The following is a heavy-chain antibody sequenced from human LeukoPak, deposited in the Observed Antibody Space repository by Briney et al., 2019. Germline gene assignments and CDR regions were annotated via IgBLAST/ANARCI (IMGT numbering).Heavy chain of an antibody. CDR2: ISYDGSNK. CDR1: GFTFSSYA. Sequence: GSLRLSCAASGFTFSSYAMHWVRQAPGKGLECVAVISYDGSNKYYADSVKGRFTISRDNSKNTLYLQMNSLRAEDTAVYYCAREDNYYESSGYAGYYGMDVWGQGTTVTVSS. J-gene: IGHJ6*02. D-gene: IGHD3-22*01. V-gene: IGHV3-30-3*01. CDR3: AREDNYYESSGYAGYYGMDV.